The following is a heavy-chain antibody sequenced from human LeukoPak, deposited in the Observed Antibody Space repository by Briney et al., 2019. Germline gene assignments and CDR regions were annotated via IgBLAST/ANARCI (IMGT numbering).Heavy chain of an antibody. Sequence: GGSLRLSCAASEFSVGSNYMTWVRQAPGKGLEWVSLIYSGGSTYYADSVKGRFTISRDNSKNTLYLQMNSLRAEDTAVYYCARVGYCSSTSCYEADRGIIDYWGQGTLVSVSS. CDR1: EFSVGSNY. CDR2: IYSGGST. CDR3: ARVGYCSSTSCYEADRGIIDY. D-gene: IGHD2-2*01. J-gene: IGHJ4*02. V-gene: IGHV3-66*01.